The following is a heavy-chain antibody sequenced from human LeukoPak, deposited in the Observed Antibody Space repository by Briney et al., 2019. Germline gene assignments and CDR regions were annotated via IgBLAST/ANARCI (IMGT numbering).Heavy chain of an antibody. CDR1: GYSISSGYY. V-gene: IGHV4-38-2*02. CDR3: ARVEYSSSSPSFDY. D-gene: IGHD6-6*01. J-gene: IGHJ4*02. CDR2: IYHSGST. Sequence: SETLSLTCTVSGYSISSGYYWGWIRPPPGKGLEWIGSIYHSGSTYYNPSLKSRVTISVDTSKNQFSLKLSSVTAADTAVYYCARVEYSSSSPSFDYWGQGTLVTVSS.